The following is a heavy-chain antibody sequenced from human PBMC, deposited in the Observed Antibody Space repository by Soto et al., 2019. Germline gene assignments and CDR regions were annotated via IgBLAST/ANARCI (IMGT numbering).Heavy chain of an antibody. CDR1: GGTFSNST. V-gene: IGHV1-69*01. Sequence: QVQLVQSGAEVKKPGSSVQVFCKASGGTFSNSTISWVRQAPGQGLEWMGGIIPVFGTTDYEQKFQGRVTITADGSTSTAYMKLSSLRSADTAVYYCARSSPYIVVRKPTGNQDYYGMDVWGQVTTVTVSS. CDR2: IIPVFGTT. D-gene: IGHD2-2*01. J-gene: IGHJ6*02. CDR3: ARSSPYIVVRKPTGNQDYYGMDV.